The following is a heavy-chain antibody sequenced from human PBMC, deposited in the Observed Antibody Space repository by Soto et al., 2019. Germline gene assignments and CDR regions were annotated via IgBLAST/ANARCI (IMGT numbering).Heavy chain of an antibody. CDR2: ISSSGSTI. CDR1: GFTFSSYE. J-gene: IGHJ4*02. D-gene: IGHD3-3*01. CDR3: AASKTDFWSGYPTLFDY. V-gene: IGHV3-48*03. Sequence: PGGSLRLSCAASGFTFSSYEMNWVRQAPGKGLEWVSYISSSGSTIYYADSVKGRFTISRDNAKNSLYLQMNSLRAEDTAVYYCAASKTDFWSGYPTLFDYWGQGTLVTVSS.